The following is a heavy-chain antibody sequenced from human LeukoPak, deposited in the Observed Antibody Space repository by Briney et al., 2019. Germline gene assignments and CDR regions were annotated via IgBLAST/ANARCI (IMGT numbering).Heavy chain of an antibody. J-gene: IGHJ4*02. Sequence: KASETLSCNSTVSGGSISSVSYYWRWTRQPAGKGLEWIARSYTSGSTNYNPSLKSRVTISVDTSKNQFSLKLSSVTAADTAVYYCARGFGATDFDYWGQGTLVTVSS. CDR2: SYTSGST. D-gene: IGHD3-10*01. CDR1: GGSISSVSYY. V-gene: IGHV4-61*02. CDR3: ARGFGATDFDY.